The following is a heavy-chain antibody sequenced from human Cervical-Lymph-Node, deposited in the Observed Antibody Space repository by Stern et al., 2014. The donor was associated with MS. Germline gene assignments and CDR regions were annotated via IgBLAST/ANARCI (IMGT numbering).Heavy chain of an antibody. J-gene: IGHJ6*02. CDR3: ARDQRYFDWLDYYYYGMDV. CDR2: ISAYNGNT. Sequence: QVQLVQSGAEVKKPGSSVKVSCKASGGTFSSYGISWVRQAPGQGLERMGWISAYNGNTNYAQKLQGRVTMTTDTSTSTAYMELRSLRSDDTAVYYCARDQRYFDWLDYYYYGMDVWGQGTTVTVSS. D-gene: IGHD3-9*01. V-gene: IGHV1-18*01. CDR1: GGTFSSYG.